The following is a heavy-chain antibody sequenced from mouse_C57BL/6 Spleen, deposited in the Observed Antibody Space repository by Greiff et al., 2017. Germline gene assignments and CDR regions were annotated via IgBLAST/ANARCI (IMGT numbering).Heavy chain of an antibody. CDR2: IDPSDSYT. J-gene: IGHJ3*01. V-gene: IGHV1-69*01. D-gene: IGHD1-1*01. CDR1: GYTFTSYW. Sequence: VQLQQPGAELVMPGASVKLSCKASGYTFTSYWMHWVKQRPGQGLEWIGEIDPSDSYTNYNQKFKGKSTLTVDKSSSTAYMQLSSLTSEDSAVYYCARGYGSSPFAYWGQGTLVTVSA. CDR3: ARGYGSSPFAY.